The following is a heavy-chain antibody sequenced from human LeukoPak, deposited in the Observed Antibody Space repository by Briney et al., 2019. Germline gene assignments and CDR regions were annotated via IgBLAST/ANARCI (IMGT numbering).Heavy chain of an antibody. D-gene: IGHD1-26*01. CDR3: AIDSGSYPNWFDP. V-gene: IGHV1-69*13. Sequence: ASVKVPCKASGGTFSSYAISWVRQAPGQGLEWMGEIIPIFGTANFAQRFQDRVTITADESTSTAYMEVNSLKSEDTAVYYCAIDSGSYPNWFDPWGQGTLVTVSS. J-gene: IGHJ5*02. CDR1: GGTFSSYA. CDR2: IIPIFGTA.